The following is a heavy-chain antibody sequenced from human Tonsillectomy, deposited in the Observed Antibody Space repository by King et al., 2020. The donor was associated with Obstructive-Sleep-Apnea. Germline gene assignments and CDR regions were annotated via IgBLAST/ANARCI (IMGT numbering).Heavy chain of an antibody. Sequence: VQLQESGPGLVKPSETLSLTCTLSGGSIGSYYWTWIRQPPGEGLEWIGYISYSGNTNYNPSLKSRVTMSVDTSKNQFSLKLSSVTAADTAGYYCARTFDRYSENDYWGQGALVTVAA. D-gene: IGHD5-18*01. J-gene: IGHJ4*02. CDR1: GGSIGSYY. CDR2: ISYSGNT. CDR3: ARTFDRYSENDY. V-gene: IGHV4-59*01.